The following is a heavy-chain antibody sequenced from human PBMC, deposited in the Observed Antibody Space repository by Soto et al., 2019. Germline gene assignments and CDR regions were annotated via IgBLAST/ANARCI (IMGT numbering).Heavy chain of an antibody. J-gene: IGHJ4*02. D-gene: IGHD2-15*01. Sequence: GGSLRLSCAASGFTFSSYGMHWVRQAPGKGLEWVAAIKNDGSSTCYVDSVKGRFTISRDNAMNTLYLQMNSLRAEDTAVYYCVRTSLVVAAATREDYWGQGTLVTVSS. CDR3: VRTSLVVAAATREDY. CDR1: GFTFSSYG. V-gene: IGHV3-74*01. CDR2: IKNDGSST.